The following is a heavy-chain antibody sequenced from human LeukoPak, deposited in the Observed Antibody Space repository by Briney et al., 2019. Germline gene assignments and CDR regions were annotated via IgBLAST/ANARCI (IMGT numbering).Heavy chain of an antibody. J-gene: IGHJ4*02. V-gene: IGHV3-43*01. CDR3: AKDSPHYYASGNFFDY. CDR2: ISWDGDST. Sequence: GGSLRLSCAPSGFNFDDYTMHWVRQAPGKGLEWVSLISWDGDSTYYADSVKGRFTISRDNSKNSLYLQMNSLRTEDTALYYCAKDSPHYYASGNFFDYWGQGTLVTVSS. CDR1: GFNFDDYT. D-gene: IGHD3-10*01.